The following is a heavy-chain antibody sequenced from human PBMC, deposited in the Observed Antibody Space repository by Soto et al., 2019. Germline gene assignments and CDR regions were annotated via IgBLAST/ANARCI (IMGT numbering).Heavy chain of an antibody. CDR2: ISYDGSNK. CDR1: GFTFSSYV. J-gene: IGHJ6*02. V-gene: IGHV3-30*18. Sequence: PGGSLRRSCAASGFTFSSYVMHGVGQAPGKGLEWVAVISYDGSNKYYADSVKGRFTISRDNSKNTLYLQMNSLRAEDTAVYYCAKGATRYYGMDVWGQGTTVTVSS. CDR3: AKGATRYYGMDV.